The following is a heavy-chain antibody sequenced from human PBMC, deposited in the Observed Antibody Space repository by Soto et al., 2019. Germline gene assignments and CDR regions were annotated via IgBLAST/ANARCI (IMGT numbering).Heavy chain of an antibody. Sequence: SETLSLTCTVSGGSISSYYWSWIRQPPGKGLEWIGYIYYSGSTNYNPSLKSRVTISVDTSKNQFSLKLSSVTAADTAVYYCARGSGSYYYYGMDVWGQGTTVTVSS. CDR2: IYYSGST. J-gene: IGHJ6*02. V-gene: IGHV4-59*01. CDR1: GGSISSYY. D-gene: IGHD1-26*01. CDR3: ARGSGSYYYYGMDV.